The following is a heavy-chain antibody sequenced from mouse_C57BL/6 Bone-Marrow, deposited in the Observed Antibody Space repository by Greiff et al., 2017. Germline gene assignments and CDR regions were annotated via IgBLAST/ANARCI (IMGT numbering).Heavy chain of an antibody. CDR3: TRDRIRYDYGAWFAY. D-gene: IGHD2-4*01. J-gene: IGHJ3*01. CDR2: ISSGGDYI. V-gene: IGHV5-9-1*02. Sequence: EVKLVGSGEGLVKPGGSLKLSCAASGFTFSSYAMSWVRQTPEKRLEWVAYISSGGDYIYYADTVKGRFTISRDNARNTLYLQMSSLKSEDTAMYYCTRDRIRYDYGAWFAYWGQGTLVTVSA. CDR1: GFTFSSYA.